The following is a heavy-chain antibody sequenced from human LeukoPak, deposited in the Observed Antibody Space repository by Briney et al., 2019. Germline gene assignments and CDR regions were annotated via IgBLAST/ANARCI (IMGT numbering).Heavy chain of an antibody. J-gene: IGHJ4*02. CDR2: IRYDGSNK. Sequence: GGSLRLSCEASGFTFKNAWMIWVRQAPGKGLEWVAFIRYDGSNKYYADSVKGRFTISRDNSKNTLYLQMNSLRAEDTAVYYCAKDRGSGSYWDYWGQGTLVTVSS. CDR1: GFTFKNAW. D-gene: IGHD3-10*01. CDR3: AKDRGSGSYWDY. V-gene: IGHV3-30*02.